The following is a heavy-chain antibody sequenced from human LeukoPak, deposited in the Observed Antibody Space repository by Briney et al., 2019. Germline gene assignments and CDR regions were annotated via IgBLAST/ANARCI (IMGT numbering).Heavy chain of an antibody. CDR1: GGSISSGSYY. V-gene: IGHV4-61*02. CDR3: ARLSDPPTVGTLYRPPYYFDY. CDR2: IYTSGST. J-gene: IGHJ4*02. D-gene: IGHD4-23*01. Sequence: SQTLSLTCTVSGGSISSGSYYWSWIRQPAGKGLEWIGRIYTSGSTNYNPSLKSRVTISVDTSKNQFSLKLSSVTAADTAVYYCARLSDPPTVGTLYRPPYYFDYWGQGTLVTVSS.